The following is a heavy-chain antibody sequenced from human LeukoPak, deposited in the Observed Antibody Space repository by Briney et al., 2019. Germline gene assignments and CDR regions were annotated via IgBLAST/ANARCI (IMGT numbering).Heavy chain of an antibody. CDR3: AKAALGATYYFDY. J-gene: IGHJ4*02. CDR1: GFTFSSYG. Sequence: PGGSLRLSCAASGFTFSSYGMHWVRQAPGRGLEWVAVISYDGSNKYYADSVKGRFTISRDNSKSTLYLQMNSLRAEDTAVYYCAKAALGATYYFDYWGQGTLVTVSS. CDR2: ISYDGSNK. D-gene: IGHD1-26*01. V-gene: IGHV3-30*18.